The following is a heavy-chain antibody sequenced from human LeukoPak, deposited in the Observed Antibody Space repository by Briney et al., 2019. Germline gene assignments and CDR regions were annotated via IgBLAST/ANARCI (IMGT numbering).Heavy chain of an antibody. J-gene: IGHJ3*01. V-gene: IGHV1-24*01. Sequence: SSVKVSCKVSGYTLTELAMPWGRQTPGKRLEWGGGFDPEDGETIYAQKFQCRVTMPEHTSTETAYMHLSSLMSEDTAVHYCASIRGGGYLAAFDFWGQGTMVTVSS. D-gene: IGHD1-26*01. CDR1: GYTLTELA. CDR3: ASIRGGGYLAAFDF. CDR2: FDPEDGET.